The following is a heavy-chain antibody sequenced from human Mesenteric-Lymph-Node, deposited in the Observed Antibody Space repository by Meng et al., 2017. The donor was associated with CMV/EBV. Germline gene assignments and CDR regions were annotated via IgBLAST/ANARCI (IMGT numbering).Heavy chain of an antibody. CDR3: ARDLVATIMGYFDY. V-gene: IGHV3-21*01. D-gene: IGHD5-12*01. CDR2: ISSSSSYI. J-gene: IGHJ4*02. CDR1: GFTFSSYS. Sequence: SGFTFSSYSMNWVRQAPGKGLEWVSSISSSSSYIYYAGSVKGRFTISRDNAKNSLYLQMNSLRAEDTAVYYCARDLVATIMGYFDYWGQGTLVTVSS.